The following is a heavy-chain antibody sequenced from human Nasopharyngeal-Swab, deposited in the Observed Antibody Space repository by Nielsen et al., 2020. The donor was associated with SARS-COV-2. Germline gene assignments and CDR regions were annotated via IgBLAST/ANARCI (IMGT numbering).Heavy chain of an antibody. Sequence: SETLSLTCTVSGGSISSSSYYWGWISQPPGKGLEWIGSIYYSGSTYYNPSLKSRVTISVDTSKNQFSLKLSSVTAADTAVYYCSIERGRGGIWNYYYFYMDVWGKGTTVTVSS. V-gene: IGHV4-39*07. CDR2: IYYSGST. J-gene: IGHJ6*03. CDR1: GGSISSSSYY. D-gene: IGHD3-10*01. CDR3: SIERGRGGIWNYYYFYMDV.